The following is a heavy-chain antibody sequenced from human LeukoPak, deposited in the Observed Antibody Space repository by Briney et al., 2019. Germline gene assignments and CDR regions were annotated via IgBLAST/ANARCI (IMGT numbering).Heavy chain of an antibody. CDR1: GFTFTNYW. CDR2: IKQHRSEK. J-gene: IGHJ4*02. D-gene: IGHD3-3*01. V-gene: IGHV3-7*01. Sequence: GGSLRLSCAASGFTFTNYWMSWVRQAPGKGLELVANIKQHRSEKYYVDSVKGRFTISRDNAKNSLYLQMNSLRAEDTAVYYCARLREIPVFGVVTKSTSYFDYWGQGTLVTVSS. CDR3: ARLREIPVFGVVTKSTSYFDY.